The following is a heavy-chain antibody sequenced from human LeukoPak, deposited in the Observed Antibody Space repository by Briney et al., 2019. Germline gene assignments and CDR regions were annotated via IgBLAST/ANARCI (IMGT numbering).Heavy chain of an antibody. CDR1: GFTFSYSW. CDR2: TNPDGSEK. V-gene: IGHV3-7*01. J-gene: IGHJ5*02. Sequence: GGSLRLSCVGPGFTFSYSWMSWVRQPPGKGLEWVAHTNPDGSEKFYVDSVKGRLTISRDNAQTSLYLQMNSLRGEETAVYYCVSWSSLNHWGQGTLVTVSS. D-gene: IGHD1-26*01. CDR3: VSWSSLNH.